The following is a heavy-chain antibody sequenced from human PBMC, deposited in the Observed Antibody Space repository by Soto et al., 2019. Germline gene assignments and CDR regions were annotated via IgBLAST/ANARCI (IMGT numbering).Heavy chain of an antibody. CDR3: ASRITMVRGRGYYYGMDV. CDR2: IIPIFGTA. J-gene: IGHJ6*02. Sequence: SVKVSFKASGGTFSSYAISWVRHAPGQGLEWMGGIIPIFGTANYAQKFQGRVTITADESTSTAYMELSSLRSEDTAVYYCASRITMVRGRGYYYGMDVWGQGTTVTVSS. D-gene: IGHD3-10*01. CDR1: GGTFSSYA. V-gene: IGHV1-69*13.